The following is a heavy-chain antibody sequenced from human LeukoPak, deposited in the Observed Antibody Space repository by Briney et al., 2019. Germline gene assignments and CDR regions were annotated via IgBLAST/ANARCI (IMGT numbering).Heavy chain of an antibody. V-gene: IGHV4-34*01. CDR2: ISHSGST. CDR1: GGSFSGYY. D-gene: IGHD5-18*01. Sequence: PSETLSLTCAVYGGSFSGYYWSWIRQPPGKGLEWIGEISHSGSTNYNPSLKSRVTISVDTSKNQFSLKLSSVTAADTAVYYCARGIQLWRTLDYWGQGTLVTVSS. CDR3: ARGIQLWRTLDY. J-gene: IGHJ4*02.